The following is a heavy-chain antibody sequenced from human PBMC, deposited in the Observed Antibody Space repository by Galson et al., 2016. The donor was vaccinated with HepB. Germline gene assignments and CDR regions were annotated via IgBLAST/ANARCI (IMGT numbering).Heavy chain of an antibody. D-gene: IGHD5-24*01. V-gene: IGHV3-66*02. CDR3: ARDSGYNEHGGFDN. CDR2: IFSGGST. CDR1: AFSVGSTY. Sequence: SLRLSCAASAFSVGSTYMSWVRQAPGKGLEGVSAIFSGGSTFYSKSVMGRFTISRDASKNTLYLQMRDLRSEDTALYYCARDSGYNEHGGFDNWGQGTLVAVSS. J-gene: IGHJ4*02.